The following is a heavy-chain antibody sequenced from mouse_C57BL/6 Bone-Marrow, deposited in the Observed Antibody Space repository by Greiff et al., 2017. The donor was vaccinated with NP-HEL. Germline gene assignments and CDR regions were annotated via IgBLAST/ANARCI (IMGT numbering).Heavy chain of an antibody. V-gene: IGHV1-77*01. CDR3: AKYYYGSIWYFDV. D-gene: IGHD1-1*01. Sequence: QVQLQQSGAELVKPGASVKISCKASGYTFTDYNINWVKQRPGQGLEWIGKISPGSGSTYYNEKFKGKATLTADKSSSTAYMQLSSLTSEDSAVYFCAKYYYGSIWYFDVWGTGTTVTVSS. CDR1: GYTFTDYN. CDR2: ISPGSGST. J-gene: IGHJ1*03.